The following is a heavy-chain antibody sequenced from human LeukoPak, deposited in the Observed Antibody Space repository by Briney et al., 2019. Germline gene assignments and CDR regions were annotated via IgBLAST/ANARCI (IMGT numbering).Heavy chain of an antibody. V-gene: IGHV4-34*01. CDR3: ARGAGLAAAGYYYYYGMDV. D-gene: IGHD6-13*01. Sequence: KPSETLSLTCAVYGGSFSGYYWSWIRQPPGKGLEWIGEINHSGSTNYNPSLKSRVTISVDTSKNQFSLKLSSVTAADTAVYYCARGAGLAAAGYYYYYGMDVWGQGTTVTVSS. CDR2: INHSGST. J-gene: IGHJ6*02. CDR1: GGSFSGYY.